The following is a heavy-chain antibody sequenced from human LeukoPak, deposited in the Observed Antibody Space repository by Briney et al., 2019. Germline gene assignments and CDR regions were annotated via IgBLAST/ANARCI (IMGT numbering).Heavy chain of an antibody. D-gene: IGHD2-15*01. CDR3: ARHGGRSYDYHYMDV. J-gene: IGHJ6*03. Sequence: SETLSLTCTVSGGSISTSSYYWGWVRQPPGKGLEWIGSIYYSGSTYYNPSLKSRATISVDTSKNQFSLSVRSVTAADTAVYYCARHGGRSYDYHYMDVWGKGTTVTISS. CDR1: GGSISTSSYY. V-gene: IGHV4-39*01. CDR2: IYYSGST.